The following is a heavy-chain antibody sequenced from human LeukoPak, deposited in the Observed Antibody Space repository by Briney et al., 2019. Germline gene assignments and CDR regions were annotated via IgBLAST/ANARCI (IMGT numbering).Heavy chain of an antibody. CDR3: ASSNQGSLGQFDP. V-gene: IGHV4-59*01. CDR2: IHSNGGA. Sequence: SETLSLTCTVSGGSISDYYWSWIRQPPGKGLEWIGFIHSNGGANYNASLSSRATISRDTSSSQVSLKLTSVTAADMAVYYCASSNQGSLGQFDPWGQGTLVTVSS. J-gene: IGHJ5*02. CDR1: GGSISDYY. D-gene: IGHD3-10*01.